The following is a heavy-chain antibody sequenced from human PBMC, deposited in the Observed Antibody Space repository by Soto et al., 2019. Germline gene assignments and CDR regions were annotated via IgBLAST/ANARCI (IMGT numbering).Heavy chain of an antibody. Sequence: PGESRKIAREASGYSFSTHWTGWVRQMPGKGLEWMVIIYPSDSDTRYSPSFQGQVTMSADKYINTAYLQGSSLKASDPAIYFCVRGVGCGGHWYFDLWGRGRLVTVFS. D-gene: IGHD1-26*01. CDR1: GYSFSTHW. V-gene: IGHV5-51*01. CDR2: IYPSDSDT. J-gene: IGHJ2*01. CDR3: VRGVGCGGHWYFDL.